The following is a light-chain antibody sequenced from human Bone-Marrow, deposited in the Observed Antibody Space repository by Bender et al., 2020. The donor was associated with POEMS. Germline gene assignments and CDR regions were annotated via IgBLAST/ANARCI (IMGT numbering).Light chain of an antibody. CDR3: CSYTTISTYV. CDR1: SRDVGNYNL. J-gene: IGLJ1*01. Sequence: QSALTQPASVSGSPGQSITISCTGTSRDVGNYNLVSWYQQHPGKAPKLIIFEVIKRPSGVSYRFSGSKSGNTASLTISGLQAEDEADYYCCSYTTISTYVFGGGTKVTVL. CDR2: EVI. V-gene: IGLV2-14*02.